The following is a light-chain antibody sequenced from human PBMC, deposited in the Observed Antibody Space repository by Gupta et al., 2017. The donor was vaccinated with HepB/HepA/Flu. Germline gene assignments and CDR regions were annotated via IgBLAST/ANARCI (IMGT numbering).Light chain of an antibody. CDR1: DSDVGGHDY. CDR3: GSYRSGTTLV. J-gene: IGLJ2*01. Sequence: ARTQPSSVSGSPGQSITISCTGTDSDVGGHDYVAWYQQHPDRAPKLVIYNVNSRPSGVSRRFSGSKSGVTASLTISGLQLEDEAAYYCGSYRSGTTLVFGGGTQLTVL. CDR2: NVN. V-gene: IGLV2-14*03.